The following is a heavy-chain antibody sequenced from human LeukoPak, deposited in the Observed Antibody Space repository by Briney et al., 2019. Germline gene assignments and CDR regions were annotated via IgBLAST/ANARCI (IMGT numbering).Heavy chain of an antibody. D-gene: IGHD2-21*02. V-gene: IGHV3-23*01. CDR1: GFTFINYA. CDR2: SSGSGAST. CDR3: ARDGGDCGGDCYPYYYYGMDV. Sequence: GGSLRLSCVGSGFTFINYAMTWVRQSPGRGLQYVSSSSGSGASTHYADSVKGRFTISRDNAKNSLYLQMNSLRAEETAVYYCARDGGDCGGDCYPYYYYGMDVWGQGTTVTVSS. J-gene: IGHJ6*02.